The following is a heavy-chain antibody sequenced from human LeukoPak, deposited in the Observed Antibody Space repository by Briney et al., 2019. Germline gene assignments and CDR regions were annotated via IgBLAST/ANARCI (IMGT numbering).Heavy chain of an antibody. CDR3: ARDHLYGMDV. CDR2: IYYSWST. Sequence: SQTLSLTCTVSGGSISSGGYYWSWIRQHPGKGLEWIGYIYYSWSTYYNPSLKSRVTISVDTSKNQFSLKLSSVTAADTAVYYCARDHLYGMDVWGQGTTVTVSS. CDR1: GGSISSGGYY. V-gene: IGHV4-31*03. J-gene: IGHJ6*02.